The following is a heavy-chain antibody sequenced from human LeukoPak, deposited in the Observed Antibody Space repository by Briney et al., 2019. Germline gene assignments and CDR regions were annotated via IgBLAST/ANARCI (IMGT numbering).Heavy chain of an antibody. CDR3: ARPRGYSSATDAFDI. J-gene: IGHJ3*02. D-gene: IGHD6-25*01. Sequence: GASVKVSCKASGYTFTSYYMHWVRQAPGQGLEWMGWINPNSGGTNYAQKFQGRVTMTRDTSISTAYMELSRLRSDGTAVYYCARPRGYSSATDAFDIWGQGTMVTVSS. CDR1: GYTFTSYY. V-gene: IGHV1-2*02. CDR2: INPNSGGT.